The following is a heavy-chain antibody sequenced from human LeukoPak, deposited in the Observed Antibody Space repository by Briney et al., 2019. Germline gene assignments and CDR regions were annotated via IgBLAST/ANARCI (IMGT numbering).Heavy chain of an antibody. CDR2: IKQDGSEK. D-gene: IGHD3-10*01. J-gene: IGHJ3*02. Sequence: GGSLRLSCAASGFTFSSYWMSWVRQAPGKGLEWVANIKQDGSEKYYVDSVKGRFTISRDNAKNSLYLQMNSLRAEDTAVYYCARVWYYGSGSRTFDAFDIWGQGTMVTVSS. CDR1: GFTFSSYW. CDR3: ARVWYYGSGSRTFDAFDI. V-gene: IGHV3-7*01.